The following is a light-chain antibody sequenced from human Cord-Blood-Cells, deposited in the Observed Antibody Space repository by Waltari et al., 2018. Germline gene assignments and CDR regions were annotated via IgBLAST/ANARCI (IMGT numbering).Light chain of an antibody. V-gene: IGKV1-39*01. CDR1: QSISSY. J-gene: IGKJ3*01. CDR2: AAS. CDR3: QQSYSTPVT. Sequence: DIQMTQSPSSLYASVGDRVTLTCRASQSISSYLNWYQQKPGKAPKLLIYAASSLQSGVPSRFSGSGSGTDFTLTISSLQPEDFATYYCQQSYSTPVTFGPGTKVDIK.